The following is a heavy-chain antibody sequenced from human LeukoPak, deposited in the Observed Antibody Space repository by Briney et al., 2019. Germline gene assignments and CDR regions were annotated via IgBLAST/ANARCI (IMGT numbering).Heavy chain of an antibody. CDR1: GYTFTSYG. D-gene: IGHD6-19*01. V-gene: IGHV1-18*01. J-gene: IGHJ3*02. CDR2: ISAYNGNT. CDR3: ARDREQWVPLGALDI. Sequence: ASVKVSCKASGYTFTSYGINWVRQAPGQGLEWMGWISAYNGNTKYAQKLQGRATMTTDTSTSTAYMDLRSLRSDDTAVYYCARDREQWVPLGALDIWGQGTMVTVSS.